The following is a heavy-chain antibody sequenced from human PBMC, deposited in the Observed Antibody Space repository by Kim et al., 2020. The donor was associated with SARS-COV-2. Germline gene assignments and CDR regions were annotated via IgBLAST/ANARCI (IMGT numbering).Heavy chain of an antibody. J-gene: IGHJ6*02. CDR3: ARGPRYYYGSGSYYPRYGMDV. Sequence: SETLSLTCAVYGGSFSGYYWSWIRQPPGKGLEWIGEINHSGSTNYNPSLKSRVTISVDTSKNQFSLKLSSVTAADTAVYYCARGPRYYYGSGSYYPRYGMDVWGQGTTVTVSS. D-gene: IGHD3-10*01. V-gene: IGHV4-34*01. CDR2: INHSGST. CDR1: GGSFSGYY.